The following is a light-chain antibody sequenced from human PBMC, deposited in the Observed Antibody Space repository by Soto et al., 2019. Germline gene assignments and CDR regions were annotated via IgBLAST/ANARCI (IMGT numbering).Light chain of an antibody. CDR1: QGTSNY. J-gene: IGKJ1*01. CDR3: LQDYNYPWT. Sequence: ATQMTQSPSSLSASVGDRVTISCRASQGTSNYLAWYQQRPGKAPKLLIFCATTLQSGVPSRFSASGSGPDFTLTISSLQPEDFATYYCLQDYNYPWTFGQGTKVDI. V-gene: IGKV1-6*01. CDR2: CAT.